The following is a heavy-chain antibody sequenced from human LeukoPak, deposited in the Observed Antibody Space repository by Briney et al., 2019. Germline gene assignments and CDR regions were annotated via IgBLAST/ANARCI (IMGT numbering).Heavy chain of an antibody. D-gene: IGHD3-22*01. CDR1: GGSISSYY. CDR3: ARLYYDSSGYQYYFDY. J-gene: IGHJ4*02. CDR2: IYYSGST. V-gene: IGHV4-59*01. Sequence: SETLSLTCTISGGSISSYYWSWIRQPPGKGLEWIGYIYYSGSTNYNPSLKSRVTISVDTSKNQFSLKLSSVTAADTAVYYCARLYYDSSGYQYYFDYWGQGTLVTVSS.